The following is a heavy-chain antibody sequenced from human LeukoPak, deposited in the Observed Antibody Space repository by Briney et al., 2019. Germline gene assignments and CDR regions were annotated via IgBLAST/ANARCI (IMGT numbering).Heavy chain of an antibody. CDR3: ARGDYDILTGYVGDY. V-gene: IGHV1-18*01. Sequence: GASVKVSCKASGYTFTSYGISWVRQAPGQGLEWMGWISAYNGNTNYAQKLQGRVTMTTDTSTSTAYMELRSLRSDDTAVYYCARGDYDILTGYVGDYWGQGTLVTVSS. J-gene: IGHJ4*02. D-gene: IGHD3-9*01. CDR2: ISAYNGNT. CDR1: GYTFTSYG.